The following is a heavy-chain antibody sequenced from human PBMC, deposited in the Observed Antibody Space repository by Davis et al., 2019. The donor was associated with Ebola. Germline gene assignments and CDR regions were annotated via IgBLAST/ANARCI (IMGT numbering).Heavy chain of an antibody. CDR2: IKTDGSVT. V-gene: IGHV3-74*01. D-gene: IGHD4-17*01. J-gene: IGHJ5*02. Sequence: HTGGSLRLSCAASGFIFSNHWMHWVRQAPGEGLVWVSRIKTDGSVTGYADSVKGRFTISRDNAKNTLYLQMSSLRAEDTAVYYCAKDLAPSLIGGVYGDYYNNWFDPWGQGTLVTVSS. CDR1: GFIFSNHW. CDR3: AKDLAPSLIGGVYGDYYNNWFDP.